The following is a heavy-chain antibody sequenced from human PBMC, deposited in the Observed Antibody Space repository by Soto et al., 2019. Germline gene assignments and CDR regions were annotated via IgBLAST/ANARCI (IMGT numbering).Heavy chain of an antibody. CDR2: IYYTGTT. Sequence: SETLSLTCSVSGGSIRDNYWGWIRQPPGKGLEWIGYIYYTGTTKYNPSLKSRVTVSVDSSKNQFSLKLDSVTAADTAVYYCARLGGYYQAFDSWGQGTLVTVS. V-gene: IGHV4-59*08. D-gene: IGHD3-22*01. CDR1: GGSIRDNY. CDR3: ARLGGYYQAFDS. J-gene: IGHJ4*02.